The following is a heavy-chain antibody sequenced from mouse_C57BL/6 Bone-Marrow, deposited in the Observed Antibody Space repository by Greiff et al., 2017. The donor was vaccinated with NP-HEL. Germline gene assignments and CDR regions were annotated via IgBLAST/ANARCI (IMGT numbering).Heavy chain of an antibody. J-gene: IGHJ2*01. CDR3: ARRDYDGGYLDN. CDR2: ISSGGSYT. CDR1: GFTFSSYG. V-gene: IGHV5-6*01. Sequence: EVQVVESGGDLVKPGGSLKLSCAASGFTFSSYGMSWVRQTPDKRLEWVATISSGGSYTYYPDSVKGRFTISRDNATNTLYLQMSSLKSEDTAMYYCARRDYDGGYLDNWGKGTTLTVSS. D-gene: IGHD2-4*01.